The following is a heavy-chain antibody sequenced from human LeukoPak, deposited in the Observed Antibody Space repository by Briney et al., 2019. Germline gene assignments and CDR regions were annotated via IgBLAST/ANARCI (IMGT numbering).Heavy chain of an antibody. Sequence: GGSLRLSCAASGFTFSSYNMNWVRQAPGKGLEWVSSITSSSSYIYYADSVKGRFTISRDNAKNSLYLQINSLRAEDTAVYYCARDRGQLLPDYWGQGTLVTVSS. D-gene: IGHD2-2*01. CDR2: ITSSSSYI. CDR3: ARDRGQLLPDY. CDR1: GFTFSSYN. V-gene: IGHV3-21*01. J-gene: IGHJ4*02.